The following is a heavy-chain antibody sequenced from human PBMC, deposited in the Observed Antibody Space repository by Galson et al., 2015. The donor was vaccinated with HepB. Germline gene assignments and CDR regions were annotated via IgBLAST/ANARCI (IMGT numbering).Heavy chain of an antibody. J-gene: IGHJ6*02. CDR2: INPNSGGT. CDR1: GYTFTGYY. D-gene: IGHD1/OR15-1a*01. Sequence: SVKVSCKASGYTFTGYYMHWVRQAPGQGLEWMGWINPNSGGTNYAQKFQGWVTMTRDTSISTAYMELSRLRSDDTAVYYCARDPITGTLYGMDVWGQGTTVTVFS. CDR3: ARDPITGTLYGMDV. V-gene: IGHV1-2*04.